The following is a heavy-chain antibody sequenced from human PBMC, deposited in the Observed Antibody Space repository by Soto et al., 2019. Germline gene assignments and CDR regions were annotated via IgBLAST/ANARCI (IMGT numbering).Heavy chain of an antibody. D-gene: IGHD2-2*01. V-gene: IGHV1-3*01. CDR1: GYSITSNA. CDR2: INADTGST. J-gene: IGHJ6*02. Sequence: TSVKLSCKDSGYSITSNAMHWVRQAPEQRLEWMGWINADTGSTKYSQKFQGRVTITRDTSASTTYMELRSLRSEDTAVYYCARDVVLSAYYYYGMDVWGQGTTVTVSS. CDR3: ARDVVLSAYYYYGMDV.